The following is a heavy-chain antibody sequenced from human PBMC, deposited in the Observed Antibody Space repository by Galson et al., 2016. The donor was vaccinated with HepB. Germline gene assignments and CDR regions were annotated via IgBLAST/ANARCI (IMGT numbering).Heavy chain of an antibody. CDR1: GFTFSSSW. J-gene: IGHJ4*02. D-gene: IGHD6-19*01. Sequence: SLRLSCAASGFTFSSSWMGWVRQSPEKGLEWVANINQYGNEKYYLGSVVGRFTISRDNAKNSLYLQMDSLRAEDTAVYYCTRDGSGWSADWGRGTLVTVSS. CDR3: TRDGSGWSAD. CDR2: INQYGNEK. V-gene: IGHV3-7*03.